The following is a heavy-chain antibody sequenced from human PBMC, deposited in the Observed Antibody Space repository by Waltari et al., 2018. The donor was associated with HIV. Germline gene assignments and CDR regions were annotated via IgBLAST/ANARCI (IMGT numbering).Heavy chain of an antibody. V-gene: IGHV3-9*01. CDR3: ARDRGSGNGWNYYGMDV. Sequence: EEQLVESGGGLVQPGRSLRLSCAASGFPFDKYAFLWVRQVPGKGLEWVSGISWNSGSILYAASVKGRFTISRDNAENSLYLQMNSLEAEDSALYYCARDRGSGNGWNYYGMDVWGQGATVTVSS. CDR1: GFPFDKYA. CDR2: ISWNSGSI. J-gene: IGHJ6*02. D-gene: IGHD3-10*01.